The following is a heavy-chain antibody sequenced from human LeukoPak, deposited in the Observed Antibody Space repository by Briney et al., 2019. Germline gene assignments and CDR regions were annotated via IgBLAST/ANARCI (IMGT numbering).Heavy chain of an antibody. CDR3: ARDPSSAYTSEYFDY. Sequence: PGGSLRLSCAASGFTFSSYAMHWVRQAPGKGLEWVAVISYDGSNKYYADSVKGRFTISRDNSKNTPYLQMNSLRAEDTAVYYCARDPSSAYTSEYFDYWGQGTLVTVSS. D-gene: IGHD4-11*01. CDR2: ISYDGSNK. J-gene: IGHJ4*02. CDR1: GFTFSSYA. V-gene: IGHV3-30-3*01.